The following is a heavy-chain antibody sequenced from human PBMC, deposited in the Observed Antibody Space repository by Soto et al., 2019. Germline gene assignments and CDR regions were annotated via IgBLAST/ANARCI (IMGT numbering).Heavy chain of an antibody. CDR2: IFFTGST. J-gene: IGHJ6*02. V-gene: IGHV4-61*01. CDR3: ARDGHGMDV. CDR1: GGSVSTRSYN. Sequence: QVQLQESGPGLVRPSETLSLICAVSGGSVSTRSYNWRWIRQAPGKGLEWVGNIFFTGSTHYNPSLVNRVTISVDTSKDQFSLTLTSVTAADTAVYFCARDGHGMDVWGQGITVTVSS.